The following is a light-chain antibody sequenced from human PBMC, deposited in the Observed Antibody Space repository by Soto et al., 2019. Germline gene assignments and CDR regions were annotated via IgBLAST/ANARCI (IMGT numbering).Light chain of an antibody. CDR2: GAT. Sequence: EIVLTQSPGTLSLSPGERATLSCRASQSVRNNYVAWYQQKPGQAPMLLIYGATNRATGIPDRFSGSGSRTDFTLTISRLEPEDVAVYYWQQYGSSGTFGQGTKVEIK. J-gene: IGKJ1*01. V-gene: IGKV3-20*01. CDR3: QQYGSSGT. CDR1: QSVRNNY.